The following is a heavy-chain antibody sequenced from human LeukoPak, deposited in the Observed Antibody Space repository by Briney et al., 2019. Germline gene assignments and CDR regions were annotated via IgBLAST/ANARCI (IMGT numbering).Heavy chain of an antibody. Sequence: GGSLRLSCAASGFRFSGHYMSWIRQAPGKGLEWISYITNSGDFVNYADSVKGRFTISRDNAKNSLYLQMNSLRAEDTAVYYGAREARATPDFWGQGTVVTVSS. CDR1: GFRFSGHY. V-gene: IGHV3-11*01. CDR3: AREARATPDF. CDR2: ITNSGDFV. J-gene: IGHJ4*02. D-gene: IGHD1-26*01.